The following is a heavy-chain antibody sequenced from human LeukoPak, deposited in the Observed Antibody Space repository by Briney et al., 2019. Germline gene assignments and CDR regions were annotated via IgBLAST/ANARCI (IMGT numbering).Heavy chain of an antibody. CDR2: IKQDGSED. CDR1: GFTFSDDW. D-gene: IGHD2-15*01. V-gene: IGHV3-7*01. CDR3: ARDGGYCSGGSCYWEC. J-gene: IGHJ4*02. Sequence: GGSLRLSCAASGFTFSDDWISWVREAPGKRRESWASIKQDGSEDYYMDSVKGRFTISRDNDKKSMYLQMNSLSADDTADYYCARDGGYCSGGSCYWECWGQGTLVIVPT.